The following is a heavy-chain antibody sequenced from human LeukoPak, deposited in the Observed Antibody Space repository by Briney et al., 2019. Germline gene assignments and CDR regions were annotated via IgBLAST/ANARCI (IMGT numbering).Heavy chain of an antibody. J-gene: IGHJ4*02. D-gene: IGHD3-22*01. CDR3: ARDGYYYDSSPIGY. Sequence: GGSLRLSCAASGFTFSSYWMSWVRQAPGEGLEWVANIKQDGSEKYYVDSVKGRFTISRDNAKNSLYLQMNSLRAEDTAVYYCARDGYYYDSSPIGYWGQGTLVTVSS. V-gene: IGHV3-7*01. CDR1: GFTFSSYW. CDR2: IKQDGSEK.